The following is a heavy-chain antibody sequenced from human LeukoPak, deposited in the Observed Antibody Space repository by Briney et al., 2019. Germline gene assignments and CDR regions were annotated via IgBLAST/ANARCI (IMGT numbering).Heavy chain of an antibody. CDR3: ATYGDYLFDY. CDR2: IYFSGST. D-gene: IGHD4-17*01. J-gene: IGHJ4*02. V-gene: IGHV4-39*01. CDR1: GGSISSSSYY. Sequence: SETLSLTCTVSGGSISSSSYYWGWIRQPPGKGLEWIGSIYFSGSTYYNPSLKSRVTISVHTSKNQFSLKLSSVTAADTAVYYCATYGDYLFDYWGQGTLVTVSS.